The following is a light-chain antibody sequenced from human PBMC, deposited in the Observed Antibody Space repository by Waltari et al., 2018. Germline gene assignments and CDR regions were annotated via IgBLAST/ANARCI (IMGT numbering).Light chain of an antibody. J-gene: IGLJ1*01. CDR2: GNN. V-gene: IGLV1-40*01. CDR1: SSNIGADHD. Sequence: QSVLTQPPSVSGAPGQRVTISCTGSSSNIGADHDVHWYQQLPGTAPKLLIYGNNNRPSGVPDRFSGSKSGTSASLAITGLQAEDEADYFCQSYDSSLSDSYVFGTGTKVTVL. CDR3: QSYDSSLSDSYV.